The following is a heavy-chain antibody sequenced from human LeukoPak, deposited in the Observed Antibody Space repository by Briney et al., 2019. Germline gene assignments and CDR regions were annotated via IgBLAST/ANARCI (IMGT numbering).Heavy chain of an antibody. CDR2: ITWDGGST. Sequence: GGSLRLSCEASGLSIGDYTVHWVRQASGKGLEWVSHITWDGGSTHYADSVEGRFTISRDNRENSLYLQMNSLRPEDTALYYCAKDRAARGRGNYFYMDVWGKGTTVTVSS. V-gene: IGHV3-43D*03. D-gene: IGHD2/OR15-2a*01. J-gene: IGHJ6*03. CDR3: AKDRAARGRGNYFYMDV. CDR1: GLSIGDYT.